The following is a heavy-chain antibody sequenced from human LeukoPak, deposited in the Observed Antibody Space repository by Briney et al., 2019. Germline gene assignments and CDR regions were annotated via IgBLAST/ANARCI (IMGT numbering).Heavy chain of an antibody. D-gene: IGHD4-17*01. CDR3: AGAAPGDGVDAFDI. J-gene: IGHJ3*02. CDR2: IYYSGST. V-gene: IGHV4-30-4*08. CDR1: GGSISSGDYY. Sequence: SQTLSLACTVSGGSISSGDYYWSWIRQPPGKGLEWIGYIYYSGSTYYNPSLKSRVTISVDTSKNQFSLKLSSVTAADTAVYYCAGAAPGDGVDAFDIWGQGTMVTVSS.